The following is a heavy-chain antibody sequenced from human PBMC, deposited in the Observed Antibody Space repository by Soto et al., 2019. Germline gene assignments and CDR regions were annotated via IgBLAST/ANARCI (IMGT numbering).Heavy chain of an antibody. CDR2: ISKDGNDQ. Sequence: QVQLVESGGGVVQPGTSLRLSCAASGFTFSTYAMHWVRLAPGKGLEWVAMISKDGNDQYYADSVKGRFTVSRDNSKNTVSLQMHSLSPEDTAFYYCSKDRWEFTRYFDSWGQGTLVTVSS. D-gene: IGHD1-26*01. J-gene: IGHJ4*02. V-gene: IGHV3-30*18. CDR1: GFTFSTYA. CDR3: SKDRWEFTRYFDS.